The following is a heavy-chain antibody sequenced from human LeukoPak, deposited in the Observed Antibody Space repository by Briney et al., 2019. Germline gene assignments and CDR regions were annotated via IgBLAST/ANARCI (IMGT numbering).Heavy chain of an antibody. CDR3: ARGTYSGTYYAWYYFDY. V-gene: IGHV3-23*01. Sequence: GGSLRLSCAASGFTFSKYAMSWVRQAPGKGLEWVSAISGSGGTTYYADSVKGRFTISRDNAKNSLSLQMNSLRAEDTAVYYCARGTYSGTYYAWYYFDYWGQGTLVTVSS. CDR2: ISGSGGTT. J-gene: IGHJ4*02. CDR1: GFTFSKYA. D-gene: IGHD1-26*01.